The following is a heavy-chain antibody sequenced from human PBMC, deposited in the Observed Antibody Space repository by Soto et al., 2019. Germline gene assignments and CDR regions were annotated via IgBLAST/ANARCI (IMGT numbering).Heavy chain of an antibody. J-gene: IGHJ6*04. CDR3: ARDGSSNSWYSTDV. D-gene: IGHD2-2*02. CDR1: GFTFSTYT. V-gene: IGHV3-21*01. CDR2: ISSSSGYM. Sequence: GGSLRLSCAAPGFTFSTYTMNWVRQAPGKGLEWVSSISSSSGYMYYADSVKGRFTISRDNAKKSLYLQMNSLRAEDTAVYYCARDGSSNSWYSTDVWGKGTTVTVSS.